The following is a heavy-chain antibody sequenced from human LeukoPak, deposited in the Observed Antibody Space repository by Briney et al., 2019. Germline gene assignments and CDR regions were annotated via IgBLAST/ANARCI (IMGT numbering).Heavy chain of an antibody. CDR3: AKDIEGVGPTTPFDY. D-gene: IGHD1-26*01. CDR2: ISWNSGSI. V-gene: IGHV3-9*01. J-gene: IGHJ4*02. CDR1: GFTFDDHA. Sequence: GRSLRLSCAASGFTFDDHAVHWVLQAPGKGLEWVSGISWNSGSIGYADSVEGRFTISRDNAKNSLYLQMNSLRAEDTALYYCAKDIEGVGPTTPFDYWGQGTLVTVSS.